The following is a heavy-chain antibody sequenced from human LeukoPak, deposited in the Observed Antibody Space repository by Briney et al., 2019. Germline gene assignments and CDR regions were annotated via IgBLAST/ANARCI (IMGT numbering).Heavy chain of an antibody. J-gene: IGHJ4*02. Sequence: GSLRLSCAASGFTFSAYSMSWVRQAPGKGLEWVSSINRGSNHIYYADAVKGRFTISRDNAKNSLYLQMNSLGAEDTAIYYCARDSSGWSRDYWGQGTLVTVSS. CDR1: GFTFSAYS. CDR2: INRGSNHI. V-gene: IGHV3-21*06. CDR3: ARDSSGWSRDY. D-gene: IGHD6-19*01.